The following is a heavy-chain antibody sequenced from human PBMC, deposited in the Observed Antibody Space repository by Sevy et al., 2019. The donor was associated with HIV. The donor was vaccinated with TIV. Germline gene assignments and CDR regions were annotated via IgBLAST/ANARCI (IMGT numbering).Heavy chain of an antibody. V-gene: IGHV4-4*07. Sequence: SETLSLTCSVSGGSISSNYWSWIRQPAGEGLEWMGRIDTRGGTNYNPSLKTRVTMSIDTSKNQFSLRLRSVTAADTAVYYCARYNFWSGHYDYFDYWGPGALVTVSS. CDR3: ARYNFWSGHYDYFDY. J-gene: IGHJ4*02. D-gene: IGHD3-3*01. CDR1: GGSISSNY. CDR2: IDTRGGT.